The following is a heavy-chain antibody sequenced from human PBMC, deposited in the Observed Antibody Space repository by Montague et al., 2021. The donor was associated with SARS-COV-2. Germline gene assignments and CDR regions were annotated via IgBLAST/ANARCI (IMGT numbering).Heavy chain of an antibody. CDR2: ISYRGDP. CDR1: GGSISSSNYY. CDR3: AKPLATGNYYY. Sequence: TLSLTCTVSGGSISSSNYYWGWVRPPPGKGLEWIGSISYRGDPYYNPSLKSRLTISVDTSQNQFSLKLSSVTAADTAVYYCAKPLATGNYYYWGQGTLVTVSS. V-gene: IGHV4-39*01. D-gene: IGHD1-1*01. J-gene: IGHJ4*02.